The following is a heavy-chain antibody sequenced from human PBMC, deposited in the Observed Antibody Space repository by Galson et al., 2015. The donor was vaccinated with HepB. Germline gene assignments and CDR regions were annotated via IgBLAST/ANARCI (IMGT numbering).Heavy chain of an antibody. CDR3: ASAQLLWFGEFPNWFDP. CDR2: IYYSGST. Sequence: QVQLQESIPGLVKPLQTLSLTCTVSRRSISSSSYYLGWIRQPPGKGLEWMGSIYYSGSTYYNPSLTSGVTIYVDTSKNQFSLKLSPVTAADTAGYYCASAQLLWFGEFPNWFDPWGQGTLVTVSS. J-gene: IGHJ5*02. V-gene: IGHV4-39*01. D-gene: IGHD3-10*01. CDR1: RRSISSSSYY.